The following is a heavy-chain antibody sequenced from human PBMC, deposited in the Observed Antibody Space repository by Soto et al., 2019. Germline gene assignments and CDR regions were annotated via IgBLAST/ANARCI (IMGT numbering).Heavy chain of an antibody. CDR2: ISHDGINK. V-gene: IGHV3-30-3*01. Sequence: QVRLVASGGGVVQPGRSLRLSCTASGFSFSSSAMYWFRQPPGKGLEWVAVISHDGINKHYADSVKGRVTVSRDNSNHSLDLQLNSLRGEDTAMYYCARDMYSSDYFVKWFEPWGQGTLVTVSS. D-gene: IGHD6-19*01. J-gene: IGHJ5*02. CDR3: ARDMYSSDYFVKWFEP. CDR1: GFSFSSSA.